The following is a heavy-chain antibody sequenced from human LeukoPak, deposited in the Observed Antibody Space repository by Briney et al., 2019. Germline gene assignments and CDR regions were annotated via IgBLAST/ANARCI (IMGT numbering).Heavy chain of an antibody. CDR2: IDPSGGST. V-gene: IGHV1-46*01. CDR3: ARLGSGSSPIIDFDY. CDR1: GYSFTSYY. D-gene: IGHD3-10*01. J-gene: IGHJ4*02. Sequence: ASVKVSCKASGYSFTSYYMHWVRQAPGQGLEWMGIIDPSGGSTNYAQKFQGRITMTRDTSTSTVYMELSSLRSEDTAIYYCARLGSGSSPIIDFDYWGQGTLVTVSS.